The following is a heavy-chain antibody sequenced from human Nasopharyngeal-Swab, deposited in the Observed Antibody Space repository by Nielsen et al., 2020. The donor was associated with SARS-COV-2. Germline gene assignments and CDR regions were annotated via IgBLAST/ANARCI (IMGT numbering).Heavy chain of an antibody. CDR1: GFTFSSYA. Sequence: GESLKISCAASGFTFSSYAMSWVRQAPGKGLEWVSAISGSGDRTYYGDSVKGRFTISRDNSKNTLYLQMNSLRADDTAVYYCASRSLLSGGAFDYWGQGTLVIVSS. CDR3: ASRSLLSGGAFDY. D-gene: IGHD2-21*01. J-gene: IGHJ4*02. CDR2: ISGSGDRT. V-gene: IGHV3-23*01.